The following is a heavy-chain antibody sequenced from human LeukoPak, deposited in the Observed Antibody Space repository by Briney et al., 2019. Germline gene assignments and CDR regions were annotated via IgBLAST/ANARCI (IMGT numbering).Heavy chain of an antibody. V-gene: IGHV3-7*01. CDR1: GFTFSSYW. J-gene: IGHJ4*02. Sequence: PGGSLRLSCAASGFTFSSYWMSWVRQAPGKGLEWVANIKQGGSEKYYVDSVKGRFTISRDNAKNSLYLQMNSLRAEDTAVYYCAREPHIYDILTGYRGYFDYWGQGTLVTVSS. D-gene: IGHD3-9*01. CDR2: IKQGGSEK. CDR3: AREPHIYDILTGYRGYFDY.